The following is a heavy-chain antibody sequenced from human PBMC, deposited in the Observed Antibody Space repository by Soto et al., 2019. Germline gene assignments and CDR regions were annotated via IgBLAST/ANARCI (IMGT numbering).Heavy chain of an antibody. CDR3: AKMYSSGSGWFHP. Sequence: SETLSLTCFVSGYSITAGGYYWSWIRHHPGKGLEWIGSFYSSGSIIYNPSLRSRVSISGDTSSNQFSMSLTSVTAADTARYYCAKMYSSGSGWFHPWGQGTLVTVSS. D-gene: IGHD3-22*01. V-gene: IGHV4-31*03. J-gene: IGHJ5*02. CDR1: GYSITAGGYY. CDR2: FYSSGSI.